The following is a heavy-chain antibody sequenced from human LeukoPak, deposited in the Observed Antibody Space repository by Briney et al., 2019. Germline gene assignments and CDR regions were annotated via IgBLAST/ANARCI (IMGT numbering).Heavy chain of an antibody. CDR3: ARGPSMAVADFDY. D-gene: IGHD6-19*01. Sequence: ASVKVSCKASGYTFTGYYMHWVRQAPGQGLEWMGWINPNSGGTNYAQKFQGWVTMTRDTSISTAYMELSRLRSDDTAVYYCARGPSMAVADFDYWGQGTLVTVSS. CDR2: INPNSGGT. J-gene: IGHJ4*02. CDR1: GYTFTGYY. V-gene: IGHV1-2*04.